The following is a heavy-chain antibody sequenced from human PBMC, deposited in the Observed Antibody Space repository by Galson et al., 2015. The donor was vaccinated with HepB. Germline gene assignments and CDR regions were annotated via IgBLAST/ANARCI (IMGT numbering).Heavy chain of an antibody. CDR2: MNPNSGNT. D-gene: IGHD3-22*01. J-gene: IGHJ6*02. V-gene: IGHV1-8*01. CDR3: ASHLYYYDSSGYYHYGMDV. CDR1: GYTFTSYD. Sequence: SVKVSCKASGYTFTSYDINWVRQATGQGLEWMGWMNPNSGNTGYAQKFQGRVTMTRNTSISTAYMELSSLRSEDTAVYYCASHLYYYDSSGYYHYGMDVWGQGTTVTVSS.